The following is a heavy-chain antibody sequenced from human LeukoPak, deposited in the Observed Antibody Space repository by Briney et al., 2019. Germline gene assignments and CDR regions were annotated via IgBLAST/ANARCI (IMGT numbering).Heavy chain of an antibody. Sequence: GGSLRLSCAASRFSFSSYTMNWVRQAPGKGLEWVSSISSSSSYIYYADSVKGRFTISRDNAKNSLYLQMNSLRAEDTAVYYCARVFYYDSSVLDYWAREPWSPSPQ. CDR2: ISSSSSYI. CDR1: RFSFSSYT. J-gene: IGHJ4*02. D-gene: IGHD3-22*01. CDR3: ARVFYYDSSVLDY. V-gene: IGHV3-21*01.